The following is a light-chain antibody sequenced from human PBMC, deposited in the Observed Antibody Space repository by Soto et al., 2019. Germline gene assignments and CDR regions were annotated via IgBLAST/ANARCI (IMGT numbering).Light chain of an antibody. V-gene: IGKV3-20*01. Sequence: EIVLTQSPGTLSLSPGERATLSCRASQSVSSRSLAWYQQKPGQAPRLLMYDTSSRATGTPDRFSGSGSETDFTLTISSLQPDDFATYYCQQYSSYWTFGQGTKVEIK. CDR2: DTS. J-gene: IGKJ1*01. CDR3: QQYSSYWT. CDR1: QSVSSRS.